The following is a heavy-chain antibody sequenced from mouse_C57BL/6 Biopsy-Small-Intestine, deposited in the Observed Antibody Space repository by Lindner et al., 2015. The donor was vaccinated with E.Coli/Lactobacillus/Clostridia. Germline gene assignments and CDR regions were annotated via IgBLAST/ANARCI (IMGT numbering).Heavy chain of an antibody. CDR3: ARDSGHGYCDDHTCYSFWELVLGYFDP. Sequence: SVKVSCKASGYVFSDYGITWVRQAPGQGLEWMGWISPYNGNTEYAQKVQGRITLTTDTSSRTAYMELRSLTSDDTAVYYCARDSGHGYCDDHTCYSFWELVLGYFDPWGQGTLVTVSS. J-gene: IGHJ4*01. D-gene: IGHD4-1*01. V-gene: IGHV1-84*02. CDR2: ISPYNGNT. CDR1: GYVFSDYG.